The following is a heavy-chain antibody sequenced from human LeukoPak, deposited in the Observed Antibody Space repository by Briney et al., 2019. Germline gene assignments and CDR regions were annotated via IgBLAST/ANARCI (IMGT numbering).Heavy chain of an antibody. CDR2: INHSGST. V-gene: IGHV4-34*01. CDR3: ARESAVTDY. J-gene: IGHJ4*02. Sequence: SETLSLTCAVYGGPFSGYYWSWIRQPPGKGLEWIGEINHSGSTNYNPSLKSRVTISVDTSKDQFSLKLSSVTAADTAVYYCARESAVTDYWGQGTLVTVSS. CDR1: GGPFSGYY. D-gene: IGHD5-18*01.